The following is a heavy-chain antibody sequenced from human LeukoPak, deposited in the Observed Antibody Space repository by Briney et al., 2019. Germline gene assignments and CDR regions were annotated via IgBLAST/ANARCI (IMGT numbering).Heavy chain of an antibody. CDR2: ISSSSSTI. CDR1: GFTFSSYS. V-gene: IGHV3-48*01. J-gene: IGHJ6*02. CDR3: AKPYPVHPDEGYYYGMDV. Sequence: GGSLRLSCAASGFTFSSYSMNWVRQAPGKGLEWVSYISSSSSTIYYADSVKGRFTISRDNAKNSLYLQMNSLRAEDTAVYYCAKPYPVHPDEGYYYGMDVWGQGTTVTVSS.